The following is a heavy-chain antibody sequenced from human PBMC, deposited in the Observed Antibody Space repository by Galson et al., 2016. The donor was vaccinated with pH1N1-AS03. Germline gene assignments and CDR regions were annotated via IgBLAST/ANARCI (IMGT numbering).Heavy chain of an antibody. D-gene: IGHD1-1*01. V-gene: IGHV2-5*01. CDR1: GFSLDSTDVS. J-gene: IGHJ4*02. Sequence: PALVKPTQTLTLTCTFSGFSLDSTDVSVAWIRQPPGKALEWLALIRWNGDKHYSPSLKNRLTVTKDTSKNQVVLTMTNLDPVDTATYLCARDFNWRIDYWGQGTLVTVSS. CDR2: IRWNGDK. CDR3: ARDFNWRIDY.